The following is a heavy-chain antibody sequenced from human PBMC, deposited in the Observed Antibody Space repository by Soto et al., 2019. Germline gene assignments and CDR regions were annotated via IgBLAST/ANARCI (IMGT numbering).Heavy chain of an antibody. CDR2: IYYSGST. Sequence: PSETLSLTCTVSGGSISSYYWSWIRQPPGKGLEWIGYIYYSGSTNYNPSLKSRVTISVDTSKNQFSLKLSSVTAADTAVYYCARVWFRITGGGMDVWGQGTTVTVSS. V-gene: IGHV4-59*01. CDR1: GGSISSYY. J-gene: IGHJ6*02. CDR3: ARVWFRITGGGMDV. D-gene: IGHD3-10*01.